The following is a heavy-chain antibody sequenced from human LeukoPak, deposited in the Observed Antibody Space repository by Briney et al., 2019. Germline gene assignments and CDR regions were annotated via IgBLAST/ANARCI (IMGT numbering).Heavy chain of an antibody. Sequence: GGSLRLSCAASGFTFDDYAMHWVRQAPGKGLEWVSGISWNSGSIGYADSVKGRFTISRDNAKNSLYLQMNSLRAEDTALYYCAKGPYYDSSGAYFDYWGQGTLVTVSS. V-gene: IGHV3-9*01. D-gene: IGHD3-22*01. J-gene: IGHJ4*02. CDR1: GFTFDDYA. CDR2: ISWNSGSI. CDR3: AKGPYYDSSGAYFDY.